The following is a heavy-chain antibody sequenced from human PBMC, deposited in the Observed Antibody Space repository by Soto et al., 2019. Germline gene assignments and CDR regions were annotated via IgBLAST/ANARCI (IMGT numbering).Heavy chain of an antibody. V-gene: IGHV3-30-3*01. J-gene: IGHJ4*02. Sequence: GGSLRLSCAASGFTFSSYAMHWVRQAPGKGLEWVAVISYDGSNKYYADSVKGRFTISRDNSKNTLYLQMNSLRAEDTVVYYCARDPYYDFWSGYYQGYYFDYWGQGTLVTVSS. CDR3: ARDPYYDFWSGYYQGYYFDY. D-gene: IGHD3-3*01. CDR1: GFTFSSYA. CDR2: ISYDGSNK.